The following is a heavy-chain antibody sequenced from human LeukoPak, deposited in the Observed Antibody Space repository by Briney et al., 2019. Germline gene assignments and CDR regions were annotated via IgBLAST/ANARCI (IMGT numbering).Heavy chain of an antibody. Sequence: GGSLRLSCVASGFPFRSYAMTWVRQTPGKGLVWVSEISGSGGRTNYADSVKGRFTIYRDNSKNTLYLQMNSLGAEDTAVYYCAKRESGGWVDCWGQGTLVTVSS. V-gene: IGHV3-23*01. D-gene: IGHD6-19*01. J-gene: IGHJ4*02. CDR1: GFPFRSYA. CDR2: ISGSGGRT. CDR3: AKRESGGWVDC.